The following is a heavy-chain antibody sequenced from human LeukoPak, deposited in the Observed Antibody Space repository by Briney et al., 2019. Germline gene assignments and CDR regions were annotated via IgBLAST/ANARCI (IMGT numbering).Heavy chain of an antibody. CDR1: GFTFRNYA. J-gene: IGHJ4*02. V-gene: IGHV3-23*01. Sequence: GGSLRLSCAASGFTFRNYAMIWVRQAPGKGLKWFSAISGSGGDSTYYADSVMSRFTISRDNSKNALYLQMNILRDEDTAVYYCVKGLQWELPFDCWGQGTLVTVSS. D-gene: IGHD1-26*01. CDR2: ISGSGGDST. CDR3: VKGLQWELPFDC.